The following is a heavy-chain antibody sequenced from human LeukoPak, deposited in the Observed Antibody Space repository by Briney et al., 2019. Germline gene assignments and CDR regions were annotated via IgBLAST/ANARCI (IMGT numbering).Heavy chain of an antibody. CDR3: ASRYCSSTSCHRSYYYYYMDV. CDR1: GGSISSSSYY. D-gene: IGHD2-2*02. V-gene: IGHV4-39*01. Sequence: SETLSLTCTVSGGSISSSSYYWGWIRQPPGKGLEWIGSIYYSGSTYYNPSLKSRVTISVDTSKNQFSLKLSSVTAADTAVYYCASRYCSSTSCHRSYYYYYMDVWGKGTTVTVSS. CDR2: IYYSGST. J-gene: IGHJ6*03.